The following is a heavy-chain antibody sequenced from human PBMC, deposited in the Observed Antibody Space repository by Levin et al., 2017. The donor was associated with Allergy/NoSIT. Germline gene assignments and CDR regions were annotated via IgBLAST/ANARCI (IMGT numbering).Heavy chain of an antibody. J-gene: IGHJ6*02. CDR3: ARDSRAAYGMDV. CDR2: ISGGSKTI. V-gene: IGHV3-48*02. CDR1: GFTFSLHS. D-gene: IGHD6-6*01. Sequence: GGSLRLSCTASGFTFSLHSMNWVRQAPGKGLDWVSYISGGSKTIYYADSVKGRFNISRDNAKNSLYLQMNTLRDEDTAVYYCARDSRAAYGMDVWGQGTTVTVSS.